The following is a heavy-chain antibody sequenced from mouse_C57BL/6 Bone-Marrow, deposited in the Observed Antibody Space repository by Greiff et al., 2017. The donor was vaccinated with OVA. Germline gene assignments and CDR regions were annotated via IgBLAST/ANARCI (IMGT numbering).Heavy chain of an antibody. CDR3: ARWGSY. Sequence: QVQLQQPGAELVMPGASVKLSCKASGYTFTSYWMHWVKHRPGQGLEWIGEIDPSDSYTNYNQKFKGKSTLTVDKSSSTAYMQLSSLTSEDSAVYYCARWGSYWGQGTLVTVSA. J-gene: IGHJ3*01. CDR1: GYTFTSYW. CDR2: IDPSDSYT. V-gene: IGHV1-69*01.